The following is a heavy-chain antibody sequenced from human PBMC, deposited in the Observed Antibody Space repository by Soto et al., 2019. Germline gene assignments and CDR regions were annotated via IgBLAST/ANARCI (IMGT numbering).Heavy chain of an antibody. D-gene: IGHD3-22*01. J-gene: IGHJ4*02. V-gene: IGHV4-31*03. CDR2: IYYSGST. CDR1: GGCVSSNIYD. CDR3: ERGYDYDSGGYLFDY. Sequence: TLSLSCSVSGGCVSSNIYDWTWIRQHPGKGPEWIGHIYYSGSTYYNPSLKSRVTISLDMSKNQFSLKLTSVSAADTAVYYCERGYDYDSGGYLFDYWGQGILVTVSS.